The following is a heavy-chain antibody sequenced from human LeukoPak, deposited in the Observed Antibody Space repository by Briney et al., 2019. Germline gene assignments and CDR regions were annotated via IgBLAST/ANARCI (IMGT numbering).Heavy chain of an antibody. Sequence: LGASVKVSCKASGYTFSGYYMHWVRQAPGQGLEWMGWINPNRGATNYAQKFQGRVTMTRDTSISTAYMEVSRLRSDDTAVFYCARRGDGYGSPFDYWGQGTLVTVSS. D-gene: IGHD5-18*01. V-gene: IGHV1-2*03. J-gene: IGHJ4*02. CDR1: GYTFSGYY. CDR3: ARRGDGYGSPFDY. CDR2: INPNRGAT.